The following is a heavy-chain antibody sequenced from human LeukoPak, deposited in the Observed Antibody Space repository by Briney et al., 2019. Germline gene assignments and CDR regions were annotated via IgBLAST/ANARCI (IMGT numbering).Heavy chain of an antibody. CDR1: GFSFSSYW. V-gene: IGHV3-7*01. CDR3: ARAYQLLFVDTHFDY. Sequence: GGSLRLSCAASGFSFSSYWMSWVRQAPGKGLEWVADIKQDGTEKYYVDPVKGRFTISRDNAKKSLYLQMNSLRAEDTAVYYCARAYQLLFVDTHFDYWGQGTLVTVSS. J-gene: IGHJ4*02. D-gene: IGHD2-2*01. CDR2: IKQDGTEK.